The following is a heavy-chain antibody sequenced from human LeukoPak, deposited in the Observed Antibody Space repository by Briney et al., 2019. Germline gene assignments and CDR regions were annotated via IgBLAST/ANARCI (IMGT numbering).Heavy chain of an antibody. J-gene: IGHJ5*02. D-gene: IGHD5-18*01. V-gene: IGHV4-38-2*01. CDR2: IFHSGST. CDR1: GDSITSGYY. CDR3: ARSSSVDTALVGVHWFDP. Sequence: SETLPLTCVVSGDSITSGYYWAWIRQPPGKGLEWIGSIFHSGSTYRNPSLRSRVTISLNTSKNQISLILSSMTAADTAVYYCARSSSVDTALVGVHWFDPWGQGTLVTVSS.